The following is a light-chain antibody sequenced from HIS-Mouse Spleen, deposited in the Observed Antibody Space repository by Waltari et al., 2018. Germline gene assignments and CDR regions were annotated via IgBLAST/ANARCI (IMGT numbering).Light chain of an antibody. Sequence: QSALTQPASVSGSPGQSITIPCTGTSSYVWSYNLVSRYQQNPGKAPKPMIYEGSKRPSGVSNRFSGSKSGNTASLTISGLQAEDEADYYCCSYAGSSTWMFGGGTKLTVL. CDR2: EGS. J-gene: IGLJ3*02. V-gene: IGLV2-23*01. CDR3: CSYAGSSTWM. CDR1: SSYVWSYNL.